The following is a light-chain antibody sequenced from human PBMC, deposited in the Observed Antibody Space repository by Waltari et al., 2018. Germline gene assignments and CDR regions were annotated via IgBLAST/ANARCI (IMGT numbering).Light chain of an antibody. CDR1: SGSIASNY. CDR2: EDY. Sequence: NFMLTQPHSVSESPGKTVTISCTRPSGSIASNYVQWFQQRPGSAPTTVLFEDYQRPSWVPEGCSGCIDSSSNSASLTISGLKTEDEADYYWQSYDGINWMFGGGTKLTVL. J-gene: IGLJ3*02. CDR3: QSYDGINWM. V-gene: IGLV6-57*03.